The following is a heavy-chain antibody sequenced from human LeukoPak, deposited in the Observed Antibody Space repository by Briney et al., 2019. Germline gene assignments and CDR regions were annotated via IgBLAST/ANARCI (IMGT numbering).Heavy chain of an antibody. CDR3: ARAPWGPFDF. V-gene: IGHV4-4*02. CDR2: VFHDGSP. J-gene: IGHJ4*02. Sequence: SGTLSLTCAVSGGSISSSSWWSWVRQPPGKGLEWIGEVFHDGSPNYNPSFRGRVTILVDKSKNQFSLNLGSLTAADTAMYYCARAPWGPFDFWGPGTLLTVSS. D-gene: IGHD7-27*01. CDR1: GGSISSSSW.